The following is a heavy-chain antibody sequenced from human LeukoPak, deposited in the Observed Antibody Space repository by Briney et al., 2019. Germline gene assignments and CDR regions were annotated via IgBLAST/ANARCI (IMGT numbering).Heavy chain of an antibody. CDR1: GGSISSYY. Sequence: SETLSLTCTVSGGSISSYYWSWIRQPPGKGLEWIGYIYYSGSTNYNPSLKSRVTISVDTSKNQFSLKLSSVTAADTAVYYCAREGYYYDSSGYLDCWGQGTLVTVSS. V-gene: IGHV4-59*12. D-gene: IGHD3-22*01. J-gene: IGHJ4*02. CDR3: AREGYYYDSSGYLDC. CDR2: IYYSGST.